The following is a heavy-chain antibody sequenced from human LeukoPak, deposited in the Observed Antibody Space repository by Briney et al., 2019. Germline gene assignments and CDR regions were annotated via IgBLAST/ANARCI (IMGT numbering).Heavy chain of an antibody. CDR1: GYTFTSYG. CDR2: ISAYNGNT. V-gene: IGHV1-18*01. J-gene: IGHJ4*02. CDR3: ARDSDQAYGSGSYQS. Sequence: ASVKVSCKASGYTFTSYGISWVRQAPGQGLEWMGWISAYNGNTNYAQKLQGRVTMTTDTSTSTAYMELRSLGSDDTAVYYCARDSDQAYGSGSYQSWGQGTLVTVSS. D-gene: IGHD3-10*01.